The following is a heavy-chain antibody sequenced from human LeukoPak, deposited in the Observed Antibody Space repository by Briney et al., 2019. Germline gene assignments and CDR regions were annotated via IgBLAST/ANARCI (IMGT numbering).Heavy chain of an antibody. CDR1: GGSISSHY. CDR3: ARDHYDILTGPSYMDV. Sequence: PSETLSLTCTVSGGSISSHYWSWIRQPPGKGLEWIGYIYYSGSTNYNPSLKSRVTISVDTSKNQFSLKLSSVTAADTAVYYCARDHYDILTGPSYMDVWGKGTTVTVSS. D-gene: IGHD3-9*01. CDR2: IYYSGST. V-gene: IGHV4-59*11. J-gene: IGHJ6*03.